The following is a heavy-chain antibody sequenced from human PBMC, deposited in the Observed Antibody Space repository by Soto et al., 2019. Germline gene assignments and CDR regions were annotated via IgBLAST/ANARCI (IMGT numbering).Heavy chain of an antibody. CDR2: MNPSSGKT. CDR1: GYTFTDYD. V-gene: IGHV1-8*01. CDR3: STWGRDGWYTGFF. D-gene: IGHD6-19*01. J-gene: IGHJ4*02. Sequence: QVQLVQSGAEVKTPGASVKVSCKASGYTFTDYDINWVRQAPGQGLEWVGRMNPSSGKTDYAQNFQARVTMTRDTSISTVYLELSNLGYEDTAVFYSSTWGRDGWYTGFFWGQGTLVTVAS.